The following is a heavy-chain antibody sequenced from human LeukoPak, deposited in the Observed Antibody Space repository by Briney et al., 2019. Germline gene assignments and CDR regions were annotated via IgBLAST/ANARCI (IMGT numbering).Heavy chain of an antibody. D-gene: IGHD3-10*01. V-gene: IGHV3-30*18. J-gene: IGHJ6*02. CDR2: ISYDGSNK. Sequence: PGRSLRLSCAASGFTFSSYGMHWVRQAPGKGLEWVAVISYDGSNKYYADSVKGRFTISRDNSKNTLYLQMNSLRAEDTAVYYCAKDGAYYYGSGSYSHYGMDVWGQGTTVTVSS. CDR3: AKDGAYYYGSGSYSHYGMDV. CDR1: GFTFSSYG.